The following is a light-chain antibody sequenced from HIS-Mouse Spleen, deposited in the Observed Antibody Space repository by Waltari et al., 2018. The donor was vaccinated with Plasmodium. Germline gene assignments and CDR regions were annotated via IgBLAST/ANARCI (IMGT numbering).Light chain of an antibody. Sequence: IQTTQSPSSRSASLGDRRHITCRASPGISSWLAWYQQKPEKAPRSLIYAAPSLQSGVPSRFSGSGSGTDVTLTISSLQPEDFAAYYCQPYHSYPLPFGGGTKVEIK. V-gene: IGKV1D-16*01. CDR1: PGISSW. CDR2: AAP. J-gene: IGKJ4*01. CDR3: QPYHSYPLP.